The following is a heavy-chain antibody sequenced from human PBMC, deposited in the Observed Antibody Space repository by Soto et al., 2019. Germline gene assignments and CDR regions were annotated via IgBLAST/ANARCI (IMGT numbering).Heavy chain of an antibody. Sequence: GGSLILSCAASGFTFSSYAMSWVRQAPGKGLEWVSAISGSGGSTYYADSVKGRFTISRDNSKNTLYLQMNSLRAEDTAVYYCAKALYYYDSSGYYYFDYWGQGTLVTVSS. CDR2: ISGSGGST. D-gene: IGHD3-22*01. CDR1: GFTFSSYA. CDR3: AKALYYYDSSGYYYFDY. V-gene: IGHV3-23*01. J-gene: IGHJ4*02.